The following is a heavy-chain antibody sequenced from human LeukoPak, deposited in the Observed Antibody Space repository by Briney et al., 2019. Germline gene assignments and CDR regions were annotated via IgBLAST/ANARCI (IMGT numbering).Heavy chain of an antibody. V-gene: IGHV3-7*05. CDR3: TRGAGSSDY. D-gene: IGHD1-26*01. J-gene: IGHJ4*02. CDR1: GFTFSNYW. CDR2: IKQDGSDK. Sequence: AGGSLRLSCAASGFTFSNYWMSWVRQAPGKGQEWVASIKQDGSDKYYVDSVKGRFTFSRDNAKNSLYLQMNSLRAEDTAVYHCTRGAGSSDYWGQGTLVTVSA.